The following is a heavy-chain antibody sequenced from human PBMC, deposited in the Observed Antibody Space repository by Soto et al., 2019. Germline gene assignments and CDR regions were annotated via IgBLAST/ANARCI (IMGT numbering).Heavy chain of an antibody. V-gene: IGHV3-7*01. CDR1: GFTFSSSW. CDR3: ARGVI. J-gene: IGHJ6*04. Sequence: EVQLVESGGGLVQPGGSLRLSCSASGFTFSSSWMNWVRQAPGKGLEWVANIKADGREKSYVDSVKGRFTISRDNAKNSLYLQMNSLRVEVTDVYDCARGVIWGKGTTVTVSS. CDR2: IKADGREK.